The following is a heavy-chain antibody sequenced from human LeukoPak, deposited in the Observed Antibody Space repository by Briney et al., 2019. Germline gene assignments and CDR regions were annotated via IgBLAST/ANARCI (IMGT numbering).Heavy chain of an antibody. CDR1: GGSISSSGYY. D-gene: IGHD1-1*01. J-gene: IGHJ5*02. CDR2: IYYSGST. CDR3: ARESRERRWFDP. Sequence: SETLSLTCTVSGGSISSSGYYWGWIRQPPGKGLEWIASIYYSGSTYYNPSLKSRVTISVDTSKNQFSLKLSSVTAADTAVYYCARESRERRWFDPWGQGTLVTVSS. V-gene: IGHV4-39*07.